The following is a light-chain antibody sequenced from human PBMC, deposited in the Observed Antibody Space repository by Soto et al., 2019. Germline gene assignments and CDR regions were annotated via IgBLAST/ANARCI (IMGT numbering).Light chain of an antibody. J-gene: IGKJ4*01. CDR3: QQYSSSPPLT. V-gene: IGKV3-20*01. CDR2: GAS. Sequence: IVLTQSPGTLSLSPGERATLSCRASQSVSSTYFAWYQQKPGQSPRLLIYGASSRATGIPDRFSGSGSGTDFTLTISRLEPEDFAVYYCQQYSSSPPLTFGGGTKVEIK. CDR1: QSVSSTY.